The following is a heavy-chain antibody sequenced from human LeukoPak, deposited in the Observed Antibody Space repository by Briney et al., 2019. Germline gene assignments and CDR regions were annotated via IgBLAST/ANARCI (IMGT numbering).Heavy chain of an antibody. CDR2: ISDSGAST. Sequence: GGSLRLSCAASGFTFTTYAMSWVRQATGKGLEWVSTISDSGASTYYADSVKGRFTISRDNSKNTLYLHITSLRAEDTAVYYCAKSHAVGYRGYFDYWVQATLVTDCS. D-gene: IGHD5-12*01. CDR3: AKSHAVGYRGYFDY. CDR1: GFTFTTYA. J-gene: IGHJ4*02. V-gene: IGHV3-23*01.